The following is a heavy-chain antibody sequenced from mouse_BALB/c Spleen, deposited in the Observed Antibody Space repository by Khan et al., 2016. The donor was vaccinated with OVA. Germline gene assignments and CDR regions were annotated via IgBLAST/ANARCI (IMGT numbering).Heavy chain of an antibody. CDR3: ARSYGSWAMDY. Sequence: VQLKESGPSLVKPSQTLSLSCSVTGDSITSGFWNWIRKFPGNKFEYLGYITYSGNIYYNPSLKSRISITRDTSKSQYYLQLNSVTTEDTVTYYCARSYGSWAMDYWGQGTSVTVSS. CDR1: GDSITSGF. J-gene: IGHJ4*01. D-gene: IGHD1-1*01. CDR2: ITYSGNI. V-gene: IGHV3-8*02.